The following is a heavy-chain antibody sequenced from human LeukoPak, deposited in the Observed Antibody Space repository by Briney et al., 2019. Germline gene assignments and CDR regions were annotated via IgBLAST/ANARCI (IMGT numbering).Heavy chain of an antibody. J-gene: IGHJ4*02. Sequence: GGSLRLSCAASGFTFSSYGMHWVRQAPGKGLEWVSSISSSSSYIYYADSVKGRFTMPRDNAKNSLYLQMNSLRAEDTAVYYCARDPTYYYDSSGYPPKYFDYWGQGTLVTVSS. CDR1: GFTFSSYG. CDR3: ARDPTYYYDSSGYPPKYFDY. CDR2: ISSSSSYI. V-gene: IGHV3-21*01. D-gene: IGHD3-22*01.